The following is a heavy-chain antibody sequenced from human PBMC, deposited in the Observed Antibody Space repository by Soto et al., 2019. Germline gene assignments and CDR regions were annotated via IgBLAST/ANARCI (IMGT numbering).Heavy chain of an antibody. CDR3: ARGHITIFGVVTIDAFDI. CDR2: INPNSGGT. Sequence: GASVKVSCKASGYTFTGYYMHWVRQAPGQGLEWMGWINPNSGGTNYAQKFQGWVTMTRDTSISTAYMELSRLRSDDTAVYYCARGHITIFGVVTIDAFDIWGQGTMVTVSS. CDR1: GYTFTGYY. D-gene: IGHD3-3*01. V-gene: IGHV1-2*04. J-gene: IGHJ3*02.